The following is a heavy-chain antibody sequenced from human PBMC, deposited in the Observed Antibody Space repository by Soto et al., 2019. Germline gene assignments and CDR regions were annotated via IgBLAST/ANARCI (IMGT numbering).Heavy chain of an antibody. V-gene: IGHV3-7*05. D-gene: IGHD3-10*01. CDR2: IKTDGSEK. Sequence: EVQLVESGGGLVQPGGSLRLSCAASGFTFSDYWMSWVRQAPGKGLECVANIKTDGSEKYYVDPGKGRFTISRDNAKNSLYLQMNRLRAEDTAVDYCASSMGRGGNDYWGQGTLVAVSS. J-gene: IGHJ4*02. CDR3: ASSMGRGGNDY. CDR1: GFTFSDYW.